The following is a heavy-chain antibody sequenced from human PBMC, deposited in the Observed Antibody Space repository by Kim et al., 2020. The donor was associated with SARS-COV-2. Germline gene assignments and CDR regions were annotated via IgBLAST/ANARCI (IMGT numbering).Heavy chain of an antibody. CDR1: GNTFRDSA. V-gene: IGHV3-30*18. J-gene: IGHJ3*01. Sequence: GGSLRLSCAASGNTFRDSAMQWVRQAPGKGLEWVALISYYGSTNDSADSVTGRFSITRASSKSTLSLKMQIMSVENADASFYANDVKLGPVFGWCDA. CDR2: ISYYGSTN. D-gene: IGHD6-19*01. CDR3: ANDVKLGPVFGWCDA.